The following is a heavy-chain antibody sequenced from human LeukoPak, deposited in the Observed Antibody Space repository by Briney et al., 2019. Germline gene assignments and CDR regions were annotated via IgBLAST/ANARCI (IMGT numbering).Heavy chain of an antibody. Sequence: PGGSLRLSCAVSGFTFSSYAINWVRQAPGKGLEGVSAISGSGGSTYYADSVKGRFTMSGDNSKNTLFVHMNSLRVEDTAVYYCAKDTSYTRPQGADYWGQGTLVTVSS. CDR1: GFTFSSYA. CDR2: ISGSGGST. CDR3: AKDTSYTRPQGADY. D-gene: IGHD6-13*01. V-gene: IGHV3-23*01. J-gene: IGHJ4*02.